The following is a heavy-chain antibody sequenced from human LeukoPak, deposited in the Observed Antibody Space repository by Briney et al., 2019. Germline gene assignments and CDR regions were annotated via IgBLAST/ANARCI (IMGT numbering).Heavy chain of an antibody. J-gene: IGHJ4*02. V-gene: IGHV3-23*01. Sequence: GGSLRLSCAASGFTFSSYAMNWVRQAPGKGREWGLGISGSGGKTYYGDSVKGRFTISRDNSKNTLYVQLKSLRAEDTAVYYCAKRVRDGYNSPIDYWGQGTLVTVSS. D-gene: IGHD5-24*01. CDR1: GFTFSSYA. CDR3: AKRVRDGYNSPIDY. CDR2: ISGSGGKT.